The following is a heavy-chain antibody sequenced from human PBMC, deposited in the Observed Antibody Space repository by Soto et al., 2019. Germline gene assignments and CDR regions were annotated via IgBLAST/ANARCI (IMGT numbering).Heavy chain of an antibody. J-gene: IGHJ6*02. D-gene: IGHD2-2*01. CDR1: GGTFIIYA. V-gene: IGHV1-69*13. CDR3: ARDYCSSTSCPAYYYGMDV. Sequence: SVKVSCKASGGTFIIYAISWVRQAPGQGLEWMGGIIPIFGTANYAQKFQGRVTITADESTSTAYMELSSLRSEDTAVYYCARDYCSSTSCPAYYYGMDVSGQGTTVTVSS. CDR2: IIPIFGTA.